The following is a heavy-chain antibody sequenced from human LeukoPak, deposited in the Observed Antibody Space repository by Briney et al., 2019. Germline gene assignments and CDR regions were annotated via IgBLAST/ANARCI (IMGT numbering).Heavy chain of an antibody. D-gene: IGHD4-17*01. J-gene: IGHJ4*02. CDR3: ASLRATVTTPDY. Sequence: PGGSLRLSCAASVFTFSTYSMNWVRQAPGKGREGVSYISSSSSTIYYADSVKGRFTISRDNAKNSLYLQMNSLGAEDTAVYYCASLRATVTTPDYWGQGTLVTVSS. CDR2: ISSSSSTI. V-gene: IGHV3-48*01. CDR1: VFTFSTYS.